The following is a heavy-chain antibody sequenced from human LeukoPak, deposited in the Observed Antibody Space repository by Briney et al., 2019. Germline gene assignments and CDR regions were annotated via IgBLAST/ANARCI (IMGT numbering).Heavy chain of an antibody. CDR1: GYTFTGYY. J-gene: IGHJ6*02. CDR3: ARIITIFGVVIMDV. V-gene: IGHV1-2*02. Sequence: ASVKVSCKASGYTFTGYYMHWVRQAPGQGLEWMGWVNPNSGGTNYAQKFQGRVTMTRDTSISTAYMELSRLRSDDTAVYYCARIITIFGVVIMDVWGQGTTVTVSS. D-gene: IGHD3-3*01. CDR2: VNPNSGGT.